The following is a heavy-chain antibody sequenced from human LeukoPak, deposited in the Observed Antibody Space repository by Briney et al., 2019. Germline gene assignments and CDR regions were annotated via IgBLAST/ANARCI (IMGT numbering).Heavy chain of an antibody. J-gene: IGHJ5*02. Sequence: ASVKVSCKASRYIFTTYAMNWVRQAPGQGLEWMGWINTNTGNPTYAQGFTGRFVFSLDTSVSTAYLQISSLKAEDTAVYYCARDGDSGAYNWFDPWGQGTLVTVSS. CDR2: INTNTGNP. D-gene: IGHD6-25*01. V-gene: IGHV7-4-1*02. CDR1: RYIFTTYA. CDR3: ARDGDSGAYNWFDP.